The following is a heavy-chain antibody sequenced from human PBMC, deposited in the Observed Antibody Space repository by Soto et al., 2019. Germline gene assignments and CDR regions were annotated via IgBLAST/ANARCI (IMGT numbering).Heavy chain of an antibody. D-gene: IGHD6-25*01. CDR1: GFTFSSYW. J-gene: IGHJ5*02. Sequence: LRLSCAASGFTFSSYWMHWVRQAPGKGLVWVSRINSDGSSTSYADSVKGRFTISRDNAKNTLYLQMNSLRAEDTAVYYCARGRQRYVDWFDPWGQGTLVTVS. V-gene: IGHV3-74*01. CDR2: INSDGSST. CDR3: ARGRQRYVDWFDP.